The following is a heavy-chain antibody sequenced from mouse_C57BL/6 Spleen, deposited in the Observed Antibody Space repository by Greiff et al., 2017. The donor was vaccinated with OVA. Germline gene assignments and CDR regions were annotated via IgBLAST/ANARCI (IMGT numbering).Heavy chain of an antibody. Sequence: EVMLVESGGGLVQPGGSMKLSCAASGFTFSDAWMDWVRQSPEKGLEWVAEIRNKANNHATYYAESVKGRFTISRDDSKSSVYLQMNSLRAEDTGIYYCTGGSSYGDYAMDYWGQGTSVTVSS. V-gene: IGHV6-6*01. CDR1: GFTFSDAW. J-gene: IGHJ4*01. D-gene: IGHD1-1*01. CDR3: TGGSSYGDYAMDY. CDR2: IRNKANNHAT.